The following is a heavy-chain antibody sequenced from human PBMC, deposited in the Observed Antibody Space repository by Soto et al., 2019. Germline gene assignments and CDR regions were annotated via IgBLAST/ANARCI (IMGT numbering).Heavy chain of an antibody. J-gene: IGHJ4*02. CDR1: GYTLTSYG. CDR2: ISAHNGNT. V-gene: IGHV1-18*01. Sequence: QVHLVPSGGEVKKPGASVNLSCKASGYTLTSYGNTWVPQAPGQGIEWMGWISAHNGNTDYVQKLQGRVIVTRDTSTSTAYMELRSLRSDYTAVYYCASGRYGDYWGQGALVTVSS. CDR3: ASGRYGDY. D-gene: IGHD1-26*01.